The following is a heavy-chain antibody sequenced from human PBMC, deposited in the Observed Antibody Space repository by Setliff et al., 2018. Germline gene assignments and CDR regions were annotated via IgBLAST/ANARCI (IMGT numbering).Heavy chain of an antibody. V-gene: IGHV4-4*08. CDR1: GGPMRSFY. CDR2: ISDSGST. J-gene: IGHJ6*03. Sequence: SETLSLTCTVSGGPMRSFYWSWIRQTPGKGLQWIGYISDSGSTSYNPSLKSRVTISVDTSKNQFSLKLNSVTAADTAIYYCARTYYYASGRSGYYYYYYYMDVWGKGTTVTVSS. D-gene: IGHD3-10*01. CDR3: ARTYYYASGRSGYYYYYYYMDV.